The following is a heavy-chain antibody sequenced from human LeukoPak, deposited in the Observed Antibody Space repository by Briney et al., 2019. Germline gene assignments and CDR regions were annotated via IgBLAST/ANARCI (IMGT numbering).Heavy chain of an antibody. J-gene: IGHJ4*02. D-gene: IGHD4-11*01. CDR1: RRSIRGYY. V-gene: IGHV4-59*01. Sequence: PSETLSLTCTVSRRSIRGYYWSWIRQPPGKGLEWIGYIYSSGSTNYNPSLKSRVTISIDTSKNQFSLKLSTGPAADTALYYCAREGTAVTHFDYWGQGTLVTVSS. CDR3: AREGTAVTHFDY. CDR2: IYSSGST.